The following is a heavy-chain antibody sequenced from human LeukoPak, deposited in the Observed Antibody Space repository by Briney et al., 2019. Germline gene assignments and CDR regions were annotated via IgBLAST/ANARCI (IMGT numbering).Heavy chain of an antibody. D-gene: IGHD3-3*01. CDR3: ARDVDFWSGYYSGFDY. CDR1: GFTFSSYA. Sequence: GGSLRLSCAASGFTFSSYAMHWVRQAPGKGLEWVAVISYDGSNKYYADSVKGRFTISRDNSKNTLYLQMNSLRAEDTAVYYCARDVDFWSGYYSGFDYWGQGTLVTVSS. J-gene: IGHJ4*02. V-gene: IGHV3-30-3*01. CDR2: ISYDGSNK.